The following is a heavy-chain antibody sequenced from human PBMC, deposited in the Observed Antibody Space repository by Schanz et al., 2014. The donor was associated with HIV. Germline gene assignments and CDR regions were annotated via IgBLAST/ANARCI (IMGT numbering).Heavy chain of an antibody. V-gene: IGHV3-33*06. Sequence: QVQLVESGGGVVQPGRSLRLSCAASGFTFSSYGMHWVRQAPGRGLEGVAVIWYDGSNKYYADSVKGRFTISRDNSKNTLYLQMNSLRTEDTAVYYCAKAAVTDYLDYWGQGTLVTVSS. D-gene: IGHD2-21*02. J-gene: IGHJ4*02. CDR3: AKAAVTDYLDY. CDR1: GFTFSSYG. CDR2: IWYDGSNK.